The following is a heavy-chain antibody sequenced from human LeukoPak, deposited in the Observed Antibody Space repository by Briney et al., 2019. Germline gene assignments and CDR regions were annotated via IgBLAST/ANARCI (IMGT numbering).Heavy chain of an antibody. CDR1: GYTFTSYY. V-gene: IGHV1-46*01. Sequence: ASVKVSCKASGYTFTSYYMHWVRQAPGQGLEWMGIINPSGGSTSYAQKFQGRVTMTRDTSTSTVYMELSSLRSEDTAVYYCACTSFLGLEVITDAFDIWGQGTMVTVSS. D-gene: IGHD3-22*01. CDR3: ACTSFLGLEVITDAFDI. J-gene: IGHJ3*02. CDR2: INPSGGST.